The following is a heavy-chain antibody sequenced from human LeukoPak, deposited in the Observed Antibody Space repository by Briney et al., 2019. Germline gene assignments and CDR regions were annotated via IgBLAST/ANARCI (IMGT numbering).Heavy chain of an antibody. CDR1: GFTFSSYA. D-gene: IGHD3-10*01. Sequence: GGSLRLSCAASGFTFSSYAMSWVRQAPGKGLEWVSAISGSGGSTYYADSVKGRFTISRDNSKNTLYLQMNSLRAEDTVVYYCAKDLSAYYGPGSQFDYWGQGTLVTVSS. V-gene: IGHV3-23*01. J-gene: IGHJ4*02. CDR2: ISGSGGST. CDR3: AKDLSAYYGPGSQFDY.